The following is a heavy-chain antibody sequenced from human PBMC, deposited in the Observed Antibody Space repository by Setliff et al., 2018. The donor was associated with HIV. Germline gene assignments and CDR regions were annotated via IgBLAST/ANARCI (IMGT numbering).Heavy chain of an antibody. J-gene: IGHJ6*03. CDR2: IYYSGST. D-gene: IGHD2-2*01. Sequence: LSLTCTVSGGSISSSSYYWGWIRQPPGKGLEWIGSIYYSGSTYYNPSLKSRVTISVDTSKNQLSLKLSSVTAADTAVYYCARHGVGYCSSTSCYGVPYYYMDVWGKGTTVTVSS. V-gene: IGHV4-39*01. CDR3: ARHGVGYCSSTSCYGVPYYYMDV. CDR1: GGSISSSSYY.